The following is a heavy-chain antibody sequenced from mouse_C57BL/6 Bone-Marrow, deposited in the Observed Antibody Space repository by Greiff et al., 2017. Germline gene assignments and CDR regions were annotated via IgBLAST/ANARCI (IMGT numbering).Heavy chain of an antibody. D-gene: IGHD4-1*01. J-gene: IGHJ2*01. CDR2: IYPGDGDT. Sequence: QVQLQQSGAELLKPGASVKISCKVSGYAFSTYWMNWVKQRPGKGLEWIGPIYPGDGDTNYNGKSKGSATLTSDKSSSTAYMQLSSLTSEDSAIYFCARDWGYFDYWGKGTTLTVSS. CDR3: ARDWGYFDY. V-gene: IGHV1-80*01. CDR1: GYAFSTYW.